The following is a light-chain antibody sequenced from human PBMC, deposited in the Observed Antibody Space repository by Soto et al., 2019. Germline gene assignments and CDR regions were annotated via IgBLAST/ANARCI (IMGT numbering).Light chain of an antibody. CDR1: QSISSSY. J-gene: IGKJ1*01. V-gene: IGKV3D-20*02. Sequence: EIVLTQSPGTLSLSPGERATLSCRASQSISSSYLAWYQQKPGQAPRLLIYGASSRATGIPDRFSGSGSGTDFTLTISRLEPEDFAVYYCQQRVKWPPWTFGQGTKVDIK. CDR2: GAS. CDR3: QQRVKWPPWT.